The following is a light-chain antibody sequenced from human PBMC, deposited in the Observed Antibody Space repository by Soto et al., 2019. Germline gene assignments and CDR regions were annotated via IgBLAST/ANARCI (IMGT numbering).Light chain of an antibody. J-gene: IGKJ1*01. Sequence: EIVLTQSPGTLSLSPGERATLSFSASQSVSSSYLAWYQQKPGQAPRLLIFATSRRATDIPDRFSGSGSGTDFTLAIRRLEPEDFAVYYCHQFGYSPRTFGQGTKVDNK. CDR1: QSVSSSY. CDR3: HQFGYSPRT. CDR2: ATS. V-gene: IGKV3-20*01.